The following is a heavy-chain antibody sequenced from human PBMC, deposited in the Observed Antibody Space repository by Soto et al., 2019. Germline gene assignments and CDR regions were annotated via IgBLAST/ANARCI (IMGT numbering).Heavy chain of an antibody. V-gene: IGHV1-69*08. CDR1: GGTFSNYT. J-gene: IGHJ4*02. Sequence: QVQLVQSGAEVKKPGSSVKVSCKASGGTFSNYTITWVRQAPGQGLEWMGRIIPILDIANYAKKFQGRVTITADKSTSTAYMGLSSLRSEDTAVYYCARDVGLGPVTVSTHVDYWGQGTLVIVSS. CDR3: ARDVGLGPVTVSTHVDY. D-gene: IGHD4-17*01. CDR2: IIPILDIA.